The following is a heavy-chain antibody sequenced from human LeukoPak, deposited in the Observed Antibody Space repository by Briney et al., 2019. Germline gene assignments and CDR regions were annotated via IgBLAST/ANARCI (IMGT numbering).Heavy chain of an antibody. V-gene: IGHV4-59*12. Sequence: SETLSLTCTVSGGSISSYYWSWIRQPPGKGLEWIGYIYYSGSTNYNPSLKSRVTISVDTSKNQFSLKLSSVTAADTAVYYCASRRQGYCSSTSCYTGWFDPWGQGTLVTVSS. D-gene: IGHD2-2*02. CDR1: GGSISSYY. J-gene: IGHJ5*02. CDR2: IYYSGST. CDR3: ASRRQGYCSSTSCYTGWFDP.